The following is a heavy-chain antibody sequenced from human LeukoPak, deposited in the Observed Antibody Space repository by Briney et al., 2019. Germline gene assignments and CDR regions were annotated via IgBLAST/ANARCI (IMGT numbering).Heavy chain of an antibody. CDR3: ARDQIGDYYDSSGYYRNWFDP. V-gene: IGHV3-33*01. J-gene: IGHJ5*02. CDR2: IWYDGSNK. D-gene: IGHD3-22*01. Sequence: GGSLRLSCAASGFTFSSYGMHWVRQAPGKGLEWVAVIWYDGSNKYYADSVKGRFTISRDNSKNTLYLQMNSLRAEDTAVYYCARDQIGDYYDSSGYYRNWFDPWGQGTLVTVSS. CDR1: GFTFSSYG.